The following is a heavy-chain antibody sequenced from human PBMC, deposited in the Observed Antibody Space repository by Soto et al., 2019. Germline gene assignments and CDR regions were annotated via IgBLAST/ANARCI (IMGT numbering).Heavy chain of an antibody. J-gene: IGHJ4*02. CDR1: GGTFSNHA. D-gene: IGHD3-22*01. CDR2: IIPILGTI. Sequence: ASVKVSCKASGGTFSNHAISWVRQAPGHGLEWMGVIIPILGTIKYAQKFQGRVRITADESTSTAYMDLSSLTFEDTAVYYCARPKTYYYDSDTYYLNGFDYWGQGTRVTVSS. CDR3: ARPKTYYYDSDTYYLNGFDY. V-gene: IGHV1-69*13.